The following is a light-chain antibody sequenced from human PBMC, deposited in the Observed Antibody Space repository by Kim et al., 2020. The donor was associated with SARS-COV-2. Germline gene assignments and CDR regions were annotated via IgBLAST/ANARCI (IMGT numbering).Light chain of an antibody. Sequence: EIVLTQSPGTLSLSPGERATLSCRASQSVSSNYLAWYQHKPGQAPRLLIYGASSRASGIPDRFIGIGSGTDFTLTISRLEPEDFALYYCQQYDTSPPTFGQGTRLEIK. CDR1: QSVSSNY. CDR3: QQYDTSPPT. CDR2: GAS. V-gene: IGKV3-20*01. J-gene: IGKJ5*01.